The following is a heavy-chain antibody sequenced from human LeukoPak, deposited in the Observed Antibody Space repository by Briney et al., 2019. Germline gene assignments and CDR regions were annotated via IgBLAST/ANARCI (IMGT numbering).Heavy chain of an antibody. D-gene: IGHD3-3*01. Sequence: SETLSLTCTVSGYSISSGYYWGWIRQPPGKGLEWIGSIYHSGSTYYNPSLKSRVTISVDTSKNQFSLKLSSVTAADTAVYYCARIRFLEWFPHYFDYWGQGTLVTVSS. CDR3: ARIRFLEWFPHYFDY. CDR1: GYSISSGYY. J-gene: IGHJ4*02. V-gene: IGHV4-38-2*02. CDR2: IYHSGST.